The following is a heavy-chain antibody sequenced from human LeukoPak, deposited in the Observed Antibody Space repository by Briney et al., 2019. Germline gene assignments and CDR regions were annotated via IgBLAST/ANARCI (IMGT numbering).Heavy chain of an antibody. Sequence: SETLSLTCAVYGDSFSGYYWSWIRQPPGKGLEWIGEIIHSGSTNYNPSLKSRVTISVDTSKNQFSLKLSSVTAADTAVYYCARCGDSYAPYYYGMDVWGQGTTVTVSS. V-gene: IGHV4-34*12. D-gene: IGHD2-21*02. CDR3: ARCGDSYAPYYYGMDV. J-gene: IGHJ6*02. CDR2: IIHSGST. CDR1: GDSFSGYY.